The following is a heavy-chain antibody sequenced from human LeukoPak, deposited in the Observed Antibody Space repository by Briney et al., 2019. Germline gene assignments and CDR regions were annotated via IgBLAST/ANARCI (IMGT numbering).Heavy chain of an antibody. CDR2: IDPDGGSI. CDR1: GFTFSTYW. Sequence: GGSLRLSCAASGFTFSTYWMHWVRQPPGKGLVGVSRIDPDGGSISYADSVRGRFTISRDNSKNTLYLQMNSLRAEDTAVYYCARDFTMKRFDYWGQGTLVTVSS. J-gene: IGHJ4*02. CDR3: ARDFTMKRFDY. D-gene: IGHD3-22*01. V-gene: IGHV3-74*01.